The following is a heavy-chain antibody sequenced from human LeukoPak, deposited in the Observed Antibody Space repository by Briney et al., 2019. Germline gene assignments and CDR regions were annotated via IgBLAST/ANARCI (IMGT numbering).Heavy chain of an antibody. J-gene: IGHJ4*02. V-gene: IGHV4-59*08. D-gene: IGHD3-16*02. CDR2: IYYSGST. Sequence: SETLSLTCTVSGGSISSYYWSWIRQAPGKGLEWIGYIYYSGSTNYNPSLKSRVTISVDTSKNQFSLKLSSVTAADTAVYYCARHGYDYVWGSYRSSWGQGTLVTVSS. CDR3: ARHGYDYVWGSYRSS. CDR1: GGSISSYY.